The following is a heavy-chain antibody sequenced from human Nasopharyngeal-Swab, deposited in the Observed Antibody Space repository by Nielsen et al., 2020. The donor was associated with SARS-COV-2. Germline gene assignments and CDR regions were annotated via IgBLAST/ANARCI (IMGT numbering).Heavy chain of an antibody. Sequence: GESLKISCSASGFTFNAYAMHWVRQAPGKGLEYVSAINWNGDVTYYVDSVKGRFTSSRDNSKNTLYLQMNSLRAEDTAVYYCAKDLLKYCSGGSCYAGFYYYYGMDVWGQETTVTVSS. V-gene: IGHV3-64*04. CDR2: INWNGDVT. J-gene: IGHJ6*02. D-gene: IGHD2-15*01. CDR1: GFTFNAYA. CDR3: AKDLLKYCSGGSCYAGFYYYYGMDV.